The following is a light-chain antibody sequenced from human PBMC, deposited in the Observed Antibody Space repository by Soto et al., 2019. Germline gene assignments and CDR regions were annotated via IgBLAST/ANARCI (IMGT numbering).Light chain of an antibody. CDR1: QSVCSY. J-gene: IGKJ2*03. CDR3: QQRRYGYC. CDR2: DTS. Sequence: EVVLTQSPATLSLSPGERATLSCRASQSVCSYLAWYQQTPGQAPRLLIYDTSNRATGIPARFSGSGSGTDFTITISSLEPEYSAVYFYQQRRYGYCFGQGPKMEIK. V-gene: IGKV3-11*01.